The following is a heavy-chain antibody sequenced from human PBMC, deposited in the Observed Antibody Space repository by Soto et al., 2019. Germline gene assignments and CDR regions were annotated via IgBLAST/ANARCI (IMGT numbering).Heavy chain of an antibody. CDR3: ARSTDQLPFLYYYYYYGMDV. J-gene: IGHJ6*02. Sequence: QVQLVQSGAEVKKPGSSVKVSCKASGGTFSSYAISWVRQAPGQGLEWMGGILPIFGTANYAQKFQGRVTITADESTSTAYMELSSLRSEDTAVYYCARSTDQLPFLYYYYYYGMDVWGQGTTVTVSS. V-gene: IGHV1-69*01. CDR2: ILPIFGTA. CDR1: GGTFSSYA. D-gene: IGHD2-2*01.